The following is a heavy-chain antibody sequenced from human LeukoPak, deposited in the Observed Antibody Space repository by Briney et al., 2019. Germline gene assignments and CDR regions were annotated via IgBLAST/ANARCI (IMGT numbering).Heavy chain of an antibody. D-gene: IGHD2-2*02. CDR1: GGSISSYY. CDR2: IYYSGST. V-gene: IGHV4-59*08. J-gene: IGHJ4*02. CDR3: ARTARPATAIDY. Sequence: SETLSLTCTVPGGSISSYYWSWIRQPPGKGLEWIGYIYYSGSTNYNPSLKSRVTISVDTSKNQFSLKLSSVTAADTAVYYCARTARPATAIDYWGQGTLVTVSS.